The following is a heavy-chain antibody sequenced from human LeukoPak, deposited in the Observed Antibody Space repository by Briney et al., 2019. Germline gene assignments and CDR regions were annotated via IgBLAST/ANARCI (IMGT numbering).Heavy chain of an antibody. CDR2: ISGSNSYI. J-gene: IGHJ6*02. CDR1: GFTFSSYT. CDR3: ARVGLHYGSGNYGMDV. Sequence: GGSLRLSCAASGFTFSSYTMHWIRQAPGKGLEWVSSISGSNSYIFYADSVKGRFTVSRDNAKDSLYLQMNSLRAEDTAVYYCARVGLHYGSGNYGMDVWGQGTTVTVSS. V-gene: IGHV3-21*01. D-gene: IGHD3-10*01.